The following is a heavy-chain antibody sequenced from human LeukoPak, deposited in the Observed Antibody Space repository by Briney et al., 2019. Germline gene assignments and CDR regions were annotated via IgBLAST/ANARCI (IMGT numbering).Heavy chain of an antibody. CDR3: ARWSRSYYTFFDY. CDR2: IYYSGST. Sequence: PSETLSLTCTVSGGSISSSSYYWGWLRQPPGKGLEWIGSIYYSGSTYYNPSLKSRVTISVDTSKNQFSLKLSSVTAADTAVYYCARWSRSYYTFFDYWGQGTLVTVSS. D-gene: IGHD1-26*01. V-gene: IGHV4-39*01. CDR1: GGSISSSSYY. J-gene: IGHJ4*02.